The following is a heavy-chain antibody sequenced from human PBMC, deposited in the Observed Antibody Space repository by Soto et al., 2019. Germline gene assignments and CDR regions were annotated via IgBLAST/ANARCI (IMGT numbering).Heavy chain of an antibody. Sequence: SETLSLTCTVSGGSISSSSYYWGWIRQPPGKGLEWIGSIYYSGSTYYNPSLKSRVTISVDTSKNQFSLKLSSVTAADTAVYYCARGYSNDNWFDPWGQGTLVTVSS. CDR1: GGSISSSSYY. V-gene: IGHV4-39*01. D-gene: IGHD6-13*01. J-gene: IGHJ5*02. CDR3: ARGYSNDNWFDP. CDR2: IYYSGST.